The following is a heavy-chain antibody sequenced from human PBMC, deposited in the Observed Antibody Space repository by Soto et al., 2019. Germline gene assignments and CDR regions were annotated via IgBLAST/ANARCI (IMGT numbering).Heavy chain of an antibody. D-gene: IGHD3-16*01. J-gene: IGHJ5*02. CDR3: AKIGGGGHGWFDP. CDR2: ISCSGGST. CDR1: GFTFSSYA. V-gene: IGHV3-23*01. Sequence: EVQLLESGGGLVQPGGSLRLSCAASGFTFSSYAMSWVRQAPGKGLEWVSDISCSGGSTYYADSVKGRFTISRDNSKNTLYLQMNSLRAEDTAVYYCAKIGGGGHGWFDPWGQGTLVTVSS.